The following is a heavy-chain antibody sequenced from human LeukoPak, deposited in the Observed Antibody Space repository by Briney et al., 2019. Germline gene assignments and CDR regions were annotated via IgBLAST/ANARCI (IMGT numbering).Heavy chain of an antibody. V-gene: IGHV1-46*01. CDR1: GYTFTGYY. Sequence: ASVKVSCKASGYTFTGYYMHWVRQAPGQGLEWMGMIYPRDGSTSYAQKFQGRVTVTRDTSTSTVHMELSGLRSEDTTVYYCARDQDAFDYWGQGTLVTVSS. CDR2: IYPRDGST. CDR3: ARDQDAFDY. J-gene: IGHJ4*02.